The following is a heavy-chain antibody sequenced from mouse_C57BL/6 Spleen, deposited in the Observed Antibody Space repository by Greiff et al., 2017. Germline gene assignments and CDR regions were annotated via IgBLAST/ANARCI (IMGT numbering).Heavy chain of an antibody. D-gene: IGHD1-1*01. CDR1: GYTFTSYW. CDR3: ARGLLRYAYAMDY. V-gene: IGHV1-53*01. J-gene: IGHJ4*01. CDR2: INPSNGGT. Sequence: QVQLQQPGTELVKPGASVKLYCKASGYTFTSYWMHWVKQRPGQGLEWIGDINPSNGGTNYNEKFKSKATLTVDKSSRTAYMQLSSLTSEDSAVSYCARGLLRYAYAMDYWGQGTSVTVSS.